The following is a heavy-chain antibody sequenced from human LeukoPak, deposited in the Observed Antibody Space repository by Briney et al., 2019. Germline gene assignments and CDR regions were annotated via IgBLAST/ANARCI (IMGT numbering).Heavy chain of an antibody. V-gene: IGHV4-59*01. CDR3: ATQGGYSSSWYAFHYGMDV. D-gene: IGHD6-13*01. J-gene: IGHJ6*02. CDR2: IYYSGST. CDR1: GGSISSYY. Sequence: SETLSLTCTGSGGSISSYYWSWIRQPPGKGLEWIGYIYYSGSTNYNPSLKSRVTISVDTSKNQFSLKLSSVTAADTAVYYCATQGGYSSSWYAFHYGMDVWGQGTTVTVSS.